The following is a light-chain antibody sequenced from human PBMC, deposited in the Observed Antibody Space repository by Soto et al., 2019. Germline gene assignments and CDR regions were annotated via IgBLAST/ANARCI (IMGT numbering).Light chain of an antibody. CDR1: SSDVGGHNY. J-gene: IGLJ2*01. V-gene: IGLV2-14*01. CDR3: SSYTSSTTLDVV. Sequence: QSALTQPASVSGSPGQSITISCTGTSSDVGGHNYVSWHQQHPGTAPKLMIYEVTNRPSGVSNRFSGSKSGNTASLTISGLQAEDEADYYCSSYTSSTTLDVVFGGGTKLTVL. CDR2: EVT.